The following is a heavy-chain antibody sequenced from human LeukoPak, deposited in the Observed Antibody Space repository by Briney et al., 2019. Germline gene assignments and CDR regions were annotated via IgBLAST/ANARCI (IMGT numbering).Heavy chain of an antibody. CDR2: ITSSSTTL. Sequence: GGSLRLSCAASGFTFSSSAMNWVRQAPGKSLEWVSYITSSSTTLYYIDSVKGRFTISRDNAKNSLYLQMNSLKAEDTAVYYCVRALDYWGQGTLVTVSS. CDR1: GFTFSSSA. V-gene: IGHV3-48*04. CDR3: VRALDY. J-gene: IGHJ4*02.